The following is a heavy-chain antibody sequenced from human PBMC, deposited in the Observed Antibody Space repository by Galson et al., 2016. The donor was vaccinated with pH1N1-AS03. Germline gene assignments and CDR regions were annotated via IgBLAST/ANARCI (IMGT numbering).Heavy chain of an antibody. D-gene: IGHD4-17*01. CDR1: GFKFSNNA. V-gene: IGHV3-23*01. Sequence: LSCAASGFKFSNNAMNWVRQAPGKGLQWVSAISSSGGDTYYADSVKGRFTISRDNSKNTLFLVMNSLRAEDTAVYYCAKEPSTTLRDYWGQGTLVTVSS. CDR2: ISSSGGDT. CDR3: AKEPSTTLRDY. J-gene: IGHJ4*02.